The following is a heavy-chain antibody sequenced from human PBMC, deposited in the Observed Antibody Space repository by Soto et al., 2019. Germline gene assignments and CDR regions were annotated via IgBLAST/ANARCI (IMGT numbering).Heavy chain of an antibody. CDR2: IHNGRST. Sequence: SDTLSLTCTFSGVSILDHYSMWIQKSPGKGLEYIGYIHNGRSTNYNPSLKSRVIISVDTSKNQFSLKLSSVTAADTAVYYCARDFTDSSGPTLGMGVWGQGTTVT. J-gene: IGHJ6*02. CDR1: GVSILDHY. CDR3: ARDFTDSSGPTLGMGV. D-gene: IGHD6-19*01. V-gene: IGHV4-59*11.